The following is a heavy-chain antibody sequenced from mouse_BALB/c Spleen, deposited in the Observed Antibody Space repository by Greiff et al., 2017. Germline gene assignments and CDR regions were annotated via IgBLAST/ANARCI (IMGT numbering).Heavy chain of an antibody. V-gene: IGHV7-3*02. CDR2: IRNKANGYTT. CDR3: ARDAPSFDY. CDR1: GFTFTDYY. Sequence: DVKLVESGGGLVQPGGSLRLSCATSGFTFTDYYMSWVRQPPGKALEWLGFIRNKANGYTTEYSASVKGRFTISRDNSQSILYLQMNTLRAEDSATYYCARDAPSFDYWGQGTTLTVSS. J-gene: IGHJ2*01.